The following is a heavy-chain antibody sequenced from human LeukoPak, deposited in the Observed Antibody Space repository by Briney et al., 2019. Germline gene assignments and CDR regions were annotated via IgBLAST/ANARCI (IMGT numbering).Heavy chain of an antibody. CDR1: GFAFDDYG. J-gene: IGHJ4*02. CDR2: INWNGGST. V-gene: IGHV3-20*04. D-gene: IGHD3-10*01. CDR3: ARVKGIWFGEFDY. Sequence: GGSLRLSCAASGFAFDDYGMSWVRQAPGKGLEWVSGINWNGGSTGYADSVKGRLTISRDNAKNSLYLQMNSLRAEDTALYYCARVKGIWFGEFDYWGQGTLVTVSS.